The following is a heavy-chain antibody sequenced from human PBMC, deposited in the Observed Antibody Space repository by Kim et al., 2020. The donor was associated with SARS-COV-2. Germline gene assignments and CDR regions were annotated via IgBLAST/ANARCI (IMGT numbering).Heavy chain of an antibody. Sequence: GGSLRLSCAASGFTFSSYAMSWVRQAPGKGLEWVSAISGSGGSTYYADSVKGRFTISRDNSKNTLYLQMNSLRAEDTAVYYCAKDLRTIIQGSYYYGMDVWGQGTTVTVSS. J-gene: IGHJ6*02. CDR1: GFTFSSYA. CDR3: AKDLRTIIQGSYYYGMDV. D-gene: IGHD3-3*01. CDR2: ISGSGGST. V-gene: IGHV3-23*01.